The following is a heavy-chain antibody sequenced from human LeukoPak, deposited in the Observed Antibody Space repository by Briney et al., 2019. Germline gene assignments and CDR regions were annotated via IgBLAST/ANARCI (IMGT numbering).Heavy chain of an antibody. CDR2: MNPNSGNT. J-gene: IGHJ4*02. V-gene: IGHV1-8*01. CDR1: GYTFTSYD. D-gene: IGHD1-20*01. Sequence: GASVKVSCKASGYTFTSYDINWARQATGQGLEWMGWMNPNSGNTGYAQKFQGRVTMTRNTSISTAYMELSSLRSEDTAVYYCARYRLGYNWNDGEDYWGQGTLVTVSS. CDR3: ARYRLGYNWNDGEDY.